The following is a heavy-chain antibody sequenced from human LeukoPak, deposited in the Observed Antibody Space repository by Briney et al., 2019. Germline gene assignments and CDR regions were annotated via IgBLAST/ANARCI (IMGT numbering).Heavy chain of an antibody. CDR3: ARVVRTTVTNGGDY. Sequence: LMNPNSGNTGFAQKFQGRVTMTRNTSISTAYMHLSSLRSEDTAVYCCARVVRTTVTNGGDYWGQGTLVTVSS. J-gene: IGHJ4*02. V-gene: IGHV1-8*01. CDR2: MNPNSGNT. D-gene: IGHD4-17*01.